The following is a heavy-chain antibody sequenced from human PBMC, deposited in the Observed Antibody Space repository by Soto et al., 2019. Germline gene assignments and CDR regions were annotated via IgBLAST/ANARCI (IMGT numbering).Heavy chain of an antibody. J-gene: IGHJ5*02. CDR3: ARGRNPIAVAGTRQNHNWLDP. CDR1: GDSVSSNSSA. D-gene: IGHD6-19*01. CDR2: TYYRSKWYN. V-gene: IGHV6-1*01. Sequence: SQTLSLTCAISGDSVSSNSSAWNWIRQSPSRGLEWPGRTYYRSKWYNDYAVSVKSRITINPDTSKNQFSLQLNSVTPEDTAVYYCARGRNPIAVAGTRQNHNWLDPWGQGTLVTVSS.